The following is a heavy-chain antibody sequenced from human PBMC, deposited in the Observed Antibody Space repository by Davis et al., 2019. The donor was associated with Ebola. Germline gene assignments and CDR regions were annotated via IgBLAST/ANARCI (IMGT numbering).Heavy chain of an antibody. D-gene: IGHD3-22*01. J-gene: IGHJ4*02. CDR3: ARGPRITMIVVVISIDY. V-gene: IGHV1-8*02. CDR2: MNPNSGNT. CDR1: GYTFTSYA. Sequence: AASVKVSCKAAGYTFTSYAMNWVRQAPGQGLEWMGWMNPNSGNTGYAQKFQGRVTMTRNTSISTAYMELSSLRSEDTAVYYCARGPRITMIVVVISIDYWGQGTLVTVSS.